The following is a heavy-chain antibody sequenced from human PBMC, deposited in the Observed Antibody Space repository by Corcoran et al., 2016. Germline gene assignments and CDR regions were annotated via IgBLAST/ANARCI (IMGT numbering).Heavy chain of an antibody. CDR2: IYYSGST. Sequence: QVQLQESGPGLVKPSETLSLTCTVSGGSISSYYWSWIRQPPGKGLEWIGYIYYSGSTNYNPSLKSRVTISVDTSKNQFSLKLSSVTAADTAVYYCARVRARGFYMDVWGQGTTVTVSS. J-gene: IGHJ6*02. V-gene: IGHV4-59*01. CDR1: GGSISSYY. D-gene: IGHD3-10*01. CDR3: ARVRARGFYMDV.